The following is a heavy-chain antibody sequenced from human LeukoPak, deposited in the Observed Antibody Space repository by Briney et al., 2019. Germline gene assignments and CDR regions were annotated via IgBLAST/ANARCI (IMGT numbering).Heavy chain of an antibody. D-gene: IGHD2-15*01. Sequence: GGSLRLSCVASGFTVSSNYMSWVRQAPGKGLEWVSVIYSGGSTYYADSVKGRFTISRDNSKNTLYLQMNSLRAEDTAVYYCARAGCSGGSCYHNWFDPWGQGTLVTVSS. CDR3: ARAGCSGGSCYHNWFDP. CDR2: IYSGGST. CDR1: GFTVSSNY. J-gene: IGHJ5*02. V-gene: IGHV3-53*01.